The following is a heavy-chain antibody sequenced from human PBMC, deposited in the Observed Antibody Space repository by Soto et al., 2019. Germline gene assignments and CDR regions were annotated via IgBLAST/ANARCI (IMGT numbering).Heavy chain of an antibody. CDR3: ARDDSGSYRYYFDY. CDR1: GFTFSSYA. Sequence: PGGSLRLSCAASGFTFSSYAMHWVRQAPGKGLEWVAVISYDGSNKYYADSVKGRFTISRDNSKNTLYLQMNSLRAEDTAVYYCARDDSGSYRYYFDYWGQGTLVTVSS. CDR2: ISYDGSNK. V-gene: IGHV3-30-3*01. D-gene: IGHD1-26*01. J-gene: IGHJ4*02.